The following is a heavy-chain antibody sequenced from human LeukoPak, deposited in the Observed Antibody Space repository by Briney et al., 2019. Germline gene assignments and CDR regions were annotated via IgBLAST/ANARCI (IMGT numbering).Heavy chain of an antibody. CDR2: IKEDGSER. D-gene: IGHD1-26*01. J-gene: IGHJ4*02. CDR1: GFTFSSYW. Sequence: GGSLRLSCAASGFTFSSYWMSWVRQAPGKGLEWVANIKEDGSERYYVDSVKGRFTISRENAKNSLYLQMNSLRAEDTALYYCAREGSGSYYGWDYWGQGTLVTVSS. CDR3: AREGSGSYYGWDY. V-gene: IGHV3-7*03.